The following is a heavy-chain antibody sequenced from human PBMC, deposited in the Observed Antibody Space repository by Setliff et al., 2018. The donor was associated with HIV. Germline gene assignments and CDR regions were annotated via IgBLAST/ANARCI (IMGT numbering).Heavy chain of an antibody. D-gene: IGHD6-19*01. V-gene: IGHV4-39*01. CDR3: ARHVVGGWLKDLQYMDV. CDR2: IDYSGST. Sequence: SETLSLTCSVSGGSIISSVHYWGWIRQPTGKGLEWIGSIDYSGSTYYNPSLKSRVNIFIDTSKNQQSLKLSSVTAADTAVYYCARHVVGGWLKDLQYMDVWGKGTRVTVSS. J-gene: IGHJ6*03. CDR1: GGSIISSVHY.